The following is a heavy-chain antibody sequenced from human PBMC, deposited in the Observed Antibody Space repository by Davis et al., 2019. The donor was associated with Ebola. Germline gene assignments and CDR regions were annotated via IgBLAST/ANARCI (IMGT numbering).Heavy chain of an antibody. CDR3: ARVWGYSSNLYDY. D-gene: IGHD6-13*01. CDR2: ISWNSGSI. CDR1: GFTFDDYA. J-gene: IGHJ4*02. Sequence: GESLKIPCAASGFTFDDYAMHWVRQAPGKGLEWVSGISWNSGSIGYADSVKGRFTISRDNAKNSLYLQMNSLRAEDTAVYYCARVWGYSSNLYDYWGQGTLVTVSS. V-gene: IGHV3-9*01.